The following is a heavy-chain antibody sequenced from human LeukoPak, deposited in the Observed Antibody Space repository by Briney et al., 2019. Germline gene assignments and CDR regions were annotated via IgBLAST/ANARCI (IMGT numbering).Heavy chain of an antibody. CDR1: GGSISSSNYY. V-gene: IGHV4-39*01. CDR2: IYYSGST. D-gene: IGHD1-1*01. CDR3: ARPVPSRLGWFDP. Sequence: SETLPLTCTVSGGSISSSNYYWGWIRQPPGKGLEWIGSIYYSGSTYYNPSLKSRVTISVDTSKNQFSLKLSSVTAADTAVYYCARPVPSRLGWFDPWGQGTLVTVSS. J-gene: IGHJ5*02.